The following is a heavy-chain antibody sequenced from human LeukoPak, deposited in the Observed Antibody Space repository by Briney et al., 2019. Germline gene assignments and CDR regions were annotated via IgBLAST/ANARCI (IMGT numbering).Heavy chain of an antibody. D-gene: IGHD6-19*01. CDR3: ARGQVGAVAEGRFRPNYSYYYGMDV. J-gene: IGHJ6*02. CDR1: GYTFTGYY. V-gene: IGHV1-2*02. Sequence: ASVKVSCKASGYTFTGYYMHWVRQAPGQGLEWMGWINPNSGGTNYAHKFQGRVTIPRHTSLRTPHMELSRLRSDDTAVYYCARGQVGAVAEGRFRPNYSYYYGMDVWGQGTPVTVSS. CDR2: INPNSGGT.